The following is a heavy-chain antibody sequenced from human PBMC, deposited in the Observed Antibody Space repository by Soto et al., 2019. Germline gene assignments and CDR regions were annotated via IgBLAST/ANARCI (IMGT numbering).Heavy chain of an antibody. CDR2: IIPIFGTA. Sequence: QVQLVQSGAEVKKPGSSVKVSCKASGGTFSSYAISWVRQAPGQGLEWMGGIIPIFGTANYAQKFQGRVTITADESTSTAYMELSSLRSEDTAVYYCARDLRYYEGYYYYGMDVWGQGTTVTVSS. CDR1: GGTFSSYA. J-gene: IGHJ6*02. V-gene: IGHV1-69*12. D-gene: IGHD3-22*01. CDR3: ARDLRYYEGYYYYGMDV.